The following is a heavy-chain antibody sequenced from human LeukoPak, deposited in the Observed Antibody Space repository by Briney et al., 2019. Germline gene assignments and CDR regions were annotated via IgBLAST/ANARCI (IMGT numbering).Heavy chain of an antibody. CDR1: GFTFXXXX. Sequence: GGSLRLSXAASGFTFXXXXXXXXRQXXGXXXXXVALXSYDGRNKYXADSVKGRSTIXXXXSKNTLYLQMNSLRAEDTAVYYCAKDQSSGYFDYCGQGTLVTVSS. D-gene: IGHD6-19*01. V-gene: IGHV3-30*18. CDR2: XSYDGRNK. J-gene: IGHJ4*02. CDR3: AKDQSSGYFDY.